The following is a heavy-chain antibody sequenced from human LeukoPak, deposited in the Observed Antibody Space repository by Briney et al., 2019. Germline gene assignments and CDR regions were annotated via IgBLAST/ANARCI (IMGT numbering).Heavy chain of an antibody. Sequence: PGGSLRLSCAASGFTLSDYYMSWIRQAPGKGLEWVSYSSSSGSTMYYADPVKGRFAISRDNAKNSLYLQMNSLRADDTAVYYCARRRDFIDFWGQGTLVTVSS. CDR2: SSSSGSTM. CDR1: GFTLSDYY. CDR3: ARRRDFIDF. J-gene: IGHJ4*02. D-gene: IGHD3/OR15-3a*01. V-gene: IGHV3-11*01.